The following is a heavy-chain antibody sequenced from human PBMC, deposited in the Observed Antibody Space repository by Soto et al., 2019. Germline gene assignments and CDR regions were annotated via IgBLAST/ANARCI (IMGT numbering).Heavy chain of an antibody. J-gene: IGHJ4*02. CDR2: IKQDGSEK. D-gene: IGHD4-17*01. V-gene: IGHV3-7*05. Sequence: PGGSLRLSCAASGFTFSSYWMSWVRQAPGKGLEWVANIKQDGSEKYYVDSVKGRFTISRDNAKNSLYLQMNSLRAEDTAVYYCARELSDYGDTPYYFDYWGQGTLVTVSS. CDR3: ARELSDYGDTPYYFDY. CDR1: GFTFSSYW.